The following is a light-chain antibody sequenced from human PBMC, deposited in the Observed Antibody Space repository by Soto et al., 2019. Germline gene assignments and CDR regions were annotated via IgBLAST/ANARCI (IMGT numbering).Light chain of an antibody. V-gene: IGLV1-40*01. J-gene: IGLJ1*01. CDR1: SSKIGAGYD. CDR2: GNS. Sequence: QSVLTQPPPVSGAPGQRGTISCTGSSSKIGAGYDVQWYQQLPGTAPKLLIYGNSNRPSGVPDRFSGSKSGTSASLAITGLQAEDEADYYCQSYDSSLSGSYVFGTGTKVTVL. CDR3: QSYDSSLSGSYV.